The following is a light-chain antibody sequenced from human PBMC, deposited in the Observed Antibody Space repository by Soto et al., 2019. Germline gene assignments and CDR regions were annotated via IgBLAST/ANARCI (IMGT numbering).Light chain of an antibody. J-gene: IGLJ1*01. CDR3: CSYAGTYTYV. V-gene: IGLV2-11*01. Sequence: QSVLTQPRSVSGSPGQSVTISCTGNSSDVGGYNYVSWYQQYPGKAPKVMIYDVRKRPSGVPDRFSGSKSGNTASLTISGLQAEDEADYYCCSYAGTYTYVFGTGTKVTVL. CDR1: SSDVGGYNY. CDR2: DVR.